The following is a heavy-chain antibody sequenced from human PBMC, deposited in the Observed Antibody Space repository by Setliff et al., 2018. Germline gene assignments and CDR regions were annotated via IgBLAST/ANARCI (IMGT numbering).Heavy chain of an antibody. D-gene: IGHD3-16*01. CDR3: AGRLGASTRYYYYGLDV. Sequence: SLRLSCAASGISSYTMSWVRQAPGKGLEWVASISSSSGHIYHAASVRGRFTISRDNTKNSLYLQMDSLRVEDTAVYYCAGRLGASTRYYYYGLDVWGQGTTVTVSS. CDR2: ISSSSGHI. CDR1: GISSYT. V-gene: IGHV3-21*01. J-gene: IGHJ6*02.